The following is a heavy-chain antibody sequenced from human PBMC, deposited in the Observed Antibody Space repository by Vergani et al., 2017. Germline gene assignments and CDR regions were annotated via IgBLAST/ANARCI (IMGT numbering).Heavy chain of an antibody. CDR3: ASMGGYXEGDSFRIGYFDS. CDR2: IYSTGST. Sequence: QVQLQESGPGLVKPSQTLTLTCSVSGDSISSGVYTGNWIRQHPGKGLEWIGYIYSTGSTHHNPSLRRRINMSVDTSTNQFSLKLNSVTAADTAMYYCASMGGYXEGDSFRIGYFDSWGPGILVTVSS. D-gene: IGHD2-21*01. CDR1: GDSISSGVYT. V-gene: IGHV4-31*03. J-gene: IGHJ4*02.